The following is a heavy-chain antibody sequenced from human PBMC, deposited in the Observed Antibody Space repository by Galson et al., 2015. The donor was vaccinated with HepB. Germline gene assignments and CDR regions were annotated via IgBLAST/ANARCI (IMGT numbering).Heavy chain of an antibody. CDR1: GFTVSSNY. J-gene: IGHJ6*02. D-gene: IGHD3-10*01. V-gene: IGHV3-53*01. CDR3: ARDRGLGGDYVYGMDV. Sequence: SLRLSCAASGFTVSSNYMSWVRQAPGKGLEWVSVIYSGGSTYYADSVKGRFTISRDNSKNTLYLQMNSLRAEDTAVYYCARDRGLGGDYVYGMDVWGQGTTVTVSS. CDR2: IYSGGST.